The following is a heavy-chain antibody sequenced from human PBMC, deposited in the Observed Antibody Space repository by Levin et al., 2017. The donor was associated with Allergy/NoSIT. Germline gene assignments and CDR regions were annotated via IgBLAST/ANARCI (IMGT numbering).Heavy chain of an antibody. J-gene: IGHJ4*02. Sequence: SETLSLSCTVSGGSISRTSYYWAWIRQPPGTGLQWIASISPSGTTYYTPSLKGRVTISVDTSRNQFALKLSSVTAADTAVYYCTGRGFNDYWGQGTLVTVSS. CDR1: GGSISRTSYY. CDR3: TGRGFNDY. D-gene: IGHD3-10*01. V-gene: IGHV4-39*06. CDR2: ISPSGTT.